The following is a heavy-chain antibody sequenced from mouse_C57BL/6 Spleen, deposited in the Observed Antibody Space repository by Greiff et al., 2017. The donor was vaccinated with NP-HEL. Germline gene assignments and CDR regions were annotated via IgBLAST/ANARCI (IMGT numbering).Heavy chain of an antibody. CDR3: AGLLPYYFDY. V-gene: IGHV1-19*01. D-gene: IGHD1-1*01. Sequence: EVKLMESGPVLVKPGASVKMSCKASGYTFTDYYMNWVKQSHGKSLEWIGVINPYNGGTSYNQKFKGKATLTVDKSSSTAYMELNSLTSEDSAVYYCAGLLPYYFDYWGQGTTLTVSS. J-gene: IGHJ2*01. CDR1: GYTFTDYY. CDR2: INPYNGGT.